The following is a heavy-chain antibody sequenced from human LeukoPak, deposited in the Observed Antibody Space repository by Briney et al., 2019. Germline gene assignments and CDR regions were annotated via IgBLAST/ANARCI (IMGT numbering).Heavy chain of an antibody. CDR2: ISGAGT. CDR3: ARDPNGNYVGAFDFQR. CDR1: GFTFSNYA. J-gene: IGHJ1*01. D-gene: IGHD4-17*01. Sequence: GGSLRLSCAASGFTFSNYALTWVRQAPGRGLEWVSSISGAGTYYADSVKGRFSISRGNYKNTLYLQMSGLRAEDTAVYYCARDPNGNYVGAFDFQRWGQGTLVTVSS. V-gene: IGHV3-23*01.